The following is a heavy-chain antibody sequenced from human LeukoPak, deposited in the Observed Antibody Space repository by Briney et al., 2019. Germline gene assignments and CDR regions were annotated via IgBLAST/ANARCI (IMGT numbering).Heavy chain of an antibody. CDR1: GFTFSSYA. CDR3: AKGPPCQPLVNRHVDF. Sequence: GGSLRLSCAASGFTFSSYAMSWVRQAPGKGLEWVSTISGSGGSTYYADSVKGRFTISRDNSKNTLYLQMNSLRVEDTAVYYCAKGPPCQPLVNRHVDFWGQGTLITVSS. CDR2: ISGSGGST. J-gene: IGHJ4*02. V-gene: IGHV3-23*01. D-gene: IGHD2-8*02.